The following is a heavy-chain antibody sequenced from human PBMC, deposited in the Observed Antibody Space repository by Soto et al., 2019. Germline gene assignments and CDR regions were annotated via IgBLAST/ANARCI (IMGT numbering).Heavy chain of an antibody. Sequence: PSETRSLTCTVSGGSISSGDYYWSWIRQHPGKGLEWIGYIYYSGSTYYNPSLKSRVTISVDTSKNQFSLKLSSVTAADTAVYYCARWWSGSRQGFDPWGKGTLVTVSS. V-gene: IGHV4-31*03. CDR3: ARWWSGSRQGFDP. J-gene: IGHJ5*02. CDR2: IYYSGST. D-gene: IGHD3-3*01. CDR1: GGSISSGDYY.